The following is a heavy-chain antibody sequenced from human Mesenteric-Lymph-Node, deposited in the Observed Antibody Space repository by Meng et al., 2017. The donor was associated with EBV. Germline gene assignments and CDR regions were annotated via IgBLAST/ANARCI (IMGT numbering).Heavy chain of an antibody. V-gene: IGHV4-39*01. D-gene: IGHD6-13*01. CDR2: IYYSGST. CDR1: GGSISSSNYY. Sequence: QPEVQEAGRGQVKPSGTLSLTCTVSGGSISSSNYYWGWIRQPPGKGLEWIGSIYYSGSTHYNPSLKSRVTISEDTSKNQFSLKVSSVIAADTAVYYCARREASSPGWFDPWGQGTLVTVSS. J-gene: IGHJ5*02. CDR3: ARREASSPGWFDP.